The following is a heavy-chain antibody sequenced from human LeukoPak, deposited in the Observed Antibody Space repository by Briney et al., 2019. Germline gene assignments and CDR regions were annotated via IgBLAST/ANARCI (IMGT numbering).Heavy chain of an antibody. V-gene: IGHV3-23*01. CDR3: ARDGSGSYYNVHYYGMDV. D-gene: IGHD3-10*01. Sequence: GGSLRLSCAASGFTFSSYSMTWVRQAPGKGLEWVSSISGSGGSTYYAGSVKGRFTISRDNSKNSLYLQMNSLRAEDTAVYYCARDGSGSYYNVHYYGMDVWGQGTTVTVSS. CDR1: GFTFSSYS. J-gene: IGHJ6*02. CDR2: ISGSGGST.